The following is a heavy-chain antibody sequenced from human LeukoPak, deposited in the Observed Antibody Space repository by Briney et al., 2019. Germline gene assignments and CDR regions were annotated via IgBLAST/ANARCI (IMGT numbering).Heavy chain of an antibody. CDR3: ARDLDFWSGYNWFDP. Sequence: SETLSLTCTVSGGSISSYYWSWIRQPAGKGLEWLGRIYTSGSTNYNPSLKSRVTMSVDTSKNQFSLKLSSVTAADTAVYCCARDLDFWSGYNWFDPWGQGTLVTVSS. CDR1: GGSISSYY. V-gene: IGHV4-4*07. D-gene: IGHD3-3*01. CDR2: IYTSGST. J-gene: IGHJ5*02.